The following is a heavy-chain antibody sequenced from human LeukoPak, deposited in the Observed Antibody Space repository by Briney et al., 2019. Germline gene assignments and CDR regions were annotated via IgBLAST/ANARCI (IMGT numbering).Heavy chain of an antibody. CDR1: GFTFGDYA. CDR2: IGSKTYGGTK. J-gene: IGHJ4*02. CDR3: TRAIIVVVTASYYFDY. V-gene: IGHV3-49*03. Sequence: LRLSCTTSGFTFGDYAMSWFRQAPGKGLEWVGFIGSKTYGGTKEYAASVKGRFTISRDDSTSIAYLQMDSLKAEDTAMYYCTRAIIVVVTASYYFDYWGQGTLVTVSS. D-gene: IGHD2-21*02.